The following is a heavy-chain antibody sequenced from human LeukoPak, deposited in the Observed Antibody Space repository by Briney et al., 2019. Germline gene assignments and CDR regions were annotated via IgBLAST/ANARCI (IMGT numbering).Heavy chain of an antibody. D-gene: IGHD3-22*01. CDR3: ARVRYSDSSVLTRKRSYYFDY. Sequence: SETLSLTCTVSGRSISSYYWSWIRQPAGKGLESIGHISTSGSTNYNPSLKSRVTMSVDTSKNQFSLKLRSVTAAYTAVYYCARVRYSDSSVLTRKRSYYFDYWGQGTLVTVSS. CDR2: ISTSGST. CDR1: GRSISSYY. J-gene: IGHJ4*02. V-gene: IGHV4-4*07.